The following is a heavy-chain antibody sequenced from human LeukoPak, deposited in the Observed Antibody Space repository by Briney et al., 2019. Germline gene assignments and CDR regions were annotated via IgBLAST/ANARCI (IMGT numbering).Heavy chain of an antibody. D-gene: IGHD3-10*01. Sequence: GGSLTLSCAASGLTFSGYWRNWVRQAPGKGLEWVGNINPDGSEKYSADSVKGLFTISRDTAEKSLYLQMTSLRAEDTAVYYCARVSGDYSGKGTLVSVS. CDR3: ARVSGDY. CDR1: GLTFSGYW. CDR2: INPDGSEK. V-gene: IGHV3-7*04. J-gene: IGHJ4*02.